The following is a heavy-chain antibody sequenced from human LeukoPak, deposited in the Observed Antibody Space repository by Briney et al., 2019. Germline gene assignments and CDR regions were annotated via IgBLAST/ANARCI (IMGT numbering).Heavy chain of an antibody. CDR1: GGSISSHY. Sequence: SETLSLTCTVSGGSISSHYWSWIRQPPGKGLEWSGYIYYSGSTNYNPSLKSRVTISVDTSKNQFSLKLSSVTAADTAVYYCARVRGDYDILTGYYYYYMDVWGKGTTVTVSS. D-gene: IGHD3-9*01. CDR2: IYYSGST. CDR3: ARVRGDYDILTGYYYYYMDV. V-gene: IGHV4-59*11. J-gene: IGHJ6*03.